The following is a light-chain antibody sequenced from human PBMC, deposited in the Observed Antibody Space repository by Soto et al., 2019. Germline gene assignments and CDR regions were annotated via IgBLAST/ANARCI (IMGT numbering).Light chain of an antibody. Sequence: DMEMTQSPSSLSAFVGDRVTITCRASQSFSNYLNWYQHKPGKVPKLLIYAASSLQSGVPTRFSGSGSGTDFTLTINSLQPEDFATYYCQQSYGTPLTFGGGTKIEIK. J-gene: IGKJ4*01. V-gene: IGKV1-39*01. CDR2: AAS. CDR3: QQSYGTPLT. CDR1: QSFSNY.